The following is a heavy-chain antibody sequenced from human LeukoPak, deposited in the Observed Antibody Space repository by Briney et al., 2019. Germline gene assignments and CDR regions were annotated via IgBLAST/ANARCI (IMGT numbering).Heavy chain of an antibody. Sequence: ASVKVSCKASGYTFTSYYMHWVRQAPGQGLEWMGIINPSGGSTSYAQKFQGRVTMTRDTSTSTVYMELSSLRSEDTAVYYCARDVVVVVAATPDYYYYGMDVWGKETTVTVSS. CDR2: INPSGGST. V-gene: IGHV1-46*01. CDR3: ARDVVVVVAATPDYYYYGMDV. J-gene: IGHJ6*04. CDR1: GYTFTSYY. D-gene: IGHD2-15*01.